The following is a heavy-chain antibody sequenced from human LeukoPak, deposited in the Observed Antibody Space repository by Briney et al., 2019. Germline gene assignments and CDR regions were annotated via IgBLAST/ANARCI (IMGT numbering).Heavy chain of an antibody. CDR3: AKERYSSSWYYFDY. V-gene: IGHV3-30*02. CDR1: GFPFRSYG. CDR2: IRYDGSNK. Sequence: GGSLRLPCAASGFPFRSYGMLWVRQAPGKGLEWVAFIRYDGSNKYYADSVKGRFTISRDNSKNTLYLQMNSLRAEDKAVYYCAKERYSSSWYYFDYWGQGTLITVSA. J-gene: IGHJ4*02. D-gene: IGHD6-13*01.